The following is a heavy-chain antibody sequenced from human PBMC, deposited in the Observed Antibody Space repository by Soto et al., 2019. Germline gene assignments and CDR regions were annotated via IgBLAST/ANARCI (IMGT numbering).Heavy chain of an antibody. CDR2: IYYNGAT. V-gene: IGHV4-39*02. CDR1: GGSISSRSYY. CDR3: AKELRGVVAPSGEI. D-gene: IGHD2-21*01. J-gene: IGHJ3*02. Sequence: SETLCLPWSVSGGSISSRSYYLGWIRQPPGKGLEWIGTIYYNGATRYNPSLESRVNISVDTSNNQFSLKLTSVTAADTAVYYCAKELRGVVAPSGEIWGQGTMVTVSS.